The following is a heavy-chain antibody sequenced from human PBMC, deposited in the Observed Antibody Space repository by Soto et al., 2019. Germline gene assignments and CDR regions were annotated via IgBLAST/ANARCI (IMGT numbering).Heavy chain of an antibody. V-gene: IGHV4-31*03. J-gene: IGHJ4*02. CDR3: ARARLESDQEVVAATVNFDY. Sequence: SETLSLTCTVSGGSISSGGYYWSWIRQHPGKGLEWIGYIYYSGSTYYNPSLKSRVTISVDTSKNQFSLKLSSVTAADTAVYYCARARLESDQEVVAATVNFDYWGQGTLVTVSS. D-gene: IGHD2-15*01. CDR2: IYYSGST. CDR1: GGSISSGGYY.